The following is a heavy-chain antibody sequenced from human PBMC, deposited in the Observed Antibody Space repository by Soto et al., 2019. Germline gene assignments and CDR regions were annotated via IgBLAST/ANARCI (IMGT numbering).Heavy chain of an antibody. CDR3: ARWELSYYYGMDV. V-gene: IGHV3-74*01. CDR2: INSDGSST. CDR1: GFTFSSYW. Sequence: GGSLRLSCAASGFTFSSYWMHWVRQAPGKGLVWVSRINSDGSSTSYADSVKGRFTISRDNAKNTLYLQMNSLRAEDTAVYYCARWELSYYYGMDVWGQGTTVTVSS. D-gene: IGHD1-26*01. J-gene: IGHJ6*02.